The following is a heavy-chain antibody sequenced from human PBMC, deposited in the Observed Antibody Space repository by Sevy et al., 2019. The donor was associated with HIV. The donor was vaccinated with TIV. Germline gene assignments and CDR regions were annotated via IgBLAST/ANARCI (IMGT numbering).Heavy chain of an antibody. D-gene: IGHD6-19*01. CDR1: GFTFSSYD. CDR2: IGTAGDT. Sequence: GGSLRLSCAASGFTFSSYDMHWVRQATGKGLEWVSAIGTAGDTYYPGSVKGRFTISRENAKNSLYLQMNSLRAGDTAAYYCAREVSLSGSGWYYFDYWGQGTLVTVSS. V-gene: IGHV3-13*01. J-gene: IGHJ4*02. CDR3: AREVSLSGSGWYYFDY.